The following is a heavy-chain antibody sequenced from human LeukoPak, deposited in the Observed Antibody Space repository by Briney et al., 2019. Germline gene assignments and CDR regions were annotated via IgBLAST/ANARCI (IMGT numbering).Heavy chain of an antibody. Sequence: PSETLSLTCTVSGGSISSDNYYWGWIRQPPGKGLEWIGSIYYSGTTYYNPSLKSRVTISVDTSKNQFSLKLSSVTAADTAVYYCASLGSHDSWGQGTLVTVSS. V-gene: IGHV4-39*01. D-gene: IGHD7-27*01. CDR2: IYYSGTT. J-gene: IGHJ4*02. CDR1: GGSISSDNYY. CDR3: ASLGSHDS.